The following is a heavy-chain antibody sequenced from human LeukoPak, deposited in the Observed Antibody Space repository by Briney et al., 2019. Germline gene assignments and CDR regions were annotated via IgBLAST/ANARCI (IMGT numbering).Heavy chain of an antibody. CDR1: GFTFSSYW. Sequence: GGSLRLSCAASGFTFSSYWMHWVRQAPGKGLVWVSRINSDGSSTSYADSVKGRFTISRDNAKNTLYPQMNSLRAEDTAVYYCRGYYYYGMDVWGQGTTVTVSS. D-gene: IGHD3-16*01. CDR3: RGYYYYGMDV. V-gene: IGHV3-74*01. CDR2: INSDGSST. J-gene: IGHJ6*02.